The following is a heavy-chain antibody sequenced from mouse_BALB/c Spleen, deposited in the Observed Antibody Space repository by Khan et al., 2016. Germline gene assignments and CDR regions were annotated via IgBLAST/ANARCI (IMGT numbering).Heavy chain of an antibody. Sequence: EVQLQESGPDLVKPSQSLSLTCTVTGCSISSGYSWHWIRQFPGNKLEWMGCIRYSGSTNYNPSLKSRISITRDTSKNQFFLQLNSVTSEDTATYYCAMDDYDDVYSAIDFWGQGTSVTVSS. D-gene: IGHD2-4*01. J-gene: IGHJ4*01. CDR2: IRYSGST. CDR3: AMDDYDDVYSAIDF. CDR1: GCSISSGYS. V-gene: IGHV3-1*02.